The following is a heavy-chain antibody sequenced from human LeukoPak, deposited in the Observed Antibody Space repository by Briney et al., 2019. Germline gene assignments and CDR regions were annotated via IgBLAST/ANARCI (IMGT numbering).Heavy chain of an antibody. CDR1: GFSLSSYA. CDR2: TSSSDAGK. Sequence: GGSLRLSCTVSGFSLSSYALSWVRRAPGKGLEWVSATSSSDAGKYYADSVKGRFTISRDNSKNTLYLQMNSLRAEDTAVYYCAKDRSMITFGGVTHFDYWGQGTLVTVSS. D-gene: IGHD3-16*01. V-gene: IGHV3-23*01. CDR3: AKDRSMITFGGVTHFDY. J-gene: IGHJ4*02.